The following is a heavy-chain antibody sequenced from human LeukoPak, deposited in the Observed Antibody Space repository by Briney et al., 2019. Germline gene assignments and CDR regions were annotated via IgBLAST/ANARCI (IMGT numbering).Heavy chain of an antibody. D-gene: IGHD2-15*01. J-gene: IGHJ4*02. CDR3: ARESSRGSSDY. V-gene: IGHV4-59*11. Sequence: SETLSLTCTVSGGSISSHYWSWIRQPPGKGLEWIGYIYYSGSTNYNPSLKSRVTISVDTSKNQFSLKLSSVTAADTAMYYCARESSRGSSDYWGQGTLVTVSS. CDR1: GGSISSHY. CDR2: IYYSGST.